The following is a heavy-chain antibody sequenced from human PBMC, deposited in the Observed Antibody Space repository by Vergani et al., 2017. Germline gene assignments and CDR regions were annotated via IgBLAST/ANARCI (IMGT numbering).Heavy chain of an antibody. D-gene: IGHD1-14*01. CDR1: GYTFTSYY. Sequence: QVQLVQSGAEVKKPGSSVTVSCKASGYTFTSYYMHWVRQAPGQGLEWMGIINPSGGSTSYAQKFQGRVTMTRDTSTSTVYMELSSLRSEDTAVYYCARETTDVVYDYWGQGTLVTVSS. V-gene: IGHV1-46*01. CDR2: INPSGGST. CDR3: ARETTDVVYDY. J-gene: IGHJ4*02.